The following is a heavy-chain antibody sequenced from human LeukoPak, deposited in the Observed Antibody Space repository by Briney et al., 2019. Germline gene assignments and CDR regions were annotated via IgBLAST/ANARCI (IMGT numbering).Heavy chain of an antibody. Sequence: KPSETLSLTCTVSGYSISSGYYWGWIRQPPGKGLEWIGSIYHSGSTYYNPSLKSRVTISVDTSKNQFSLKLSSVTAADTAVYYCARDFVVVVVPAARAFDIWGQGTMVTVSS. D-gene: IGHD2-2*01. CDR2: IYHSGST. CDR1: GYSISSGYY. V-gene: IGHV4-38-2*02. CDR3: ARDFVVVVVPAARAFDI. J-gene: IGHJ3*02.